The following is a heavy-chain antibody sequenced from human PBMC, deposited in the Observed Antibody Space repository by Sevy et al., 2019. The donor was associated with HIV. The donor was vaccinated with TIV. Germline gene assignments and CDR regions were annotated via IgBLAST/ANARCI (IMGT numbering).Heavy chain of an antibody. Sequence: GGSLRLSCAASGFTFSSYSMNWVRQAPGKGLEWVSSISSSSYIYYADSVKGRFTISRDNAKNSLYLQMNSLGAEDTAGYYCARDGYCTDGVCHRPGYYYGMDVWGQGTTVTVSS. CDR3: ARDGYCTDGVCHRPGYYYGMDV. D-gene: IGHD2-8*01. J-gene: IGHJ6*02. V-gene: IGHV3-21*01. CDR1: GFTFSSYS. CDR2: ISSSSYI.